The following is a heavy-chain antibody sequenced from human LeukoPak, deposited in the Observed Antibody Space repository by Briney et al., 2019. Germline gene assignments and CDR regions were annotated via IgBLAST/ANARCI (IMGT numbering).Heavy chain of an antibody. Sequence: PGGSLRLSCAASGFTFSNYNMNWVRQAPGKGLEWVSSISSSSSYITYADSVKGRFTISRDNAKNSLYLQMHSLRAEDTAVYYCARGSQAVGTDFDYWGQGTLVTVSS. V-gene: IGHV3-21*01. CDR1: GFTFSNYN. J-gene: IGHJ4*02. CDR2: ISSSSSYI. D-gene: IGHD6-13*01. CDR3: ARGSQAVGTDFDY.